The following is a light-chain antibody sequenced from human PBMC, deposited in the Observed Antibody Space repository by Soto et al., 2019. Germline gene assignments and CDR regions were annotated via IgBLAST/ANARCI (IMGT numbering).Light chain of an antibody. Sequence: DTQMTQSPSSLSPSVGARVTITCRASRAVGNYVAWYQQKPGKVPKVLIYGASTLQSGVPSRFSGSGSGTDFALTISSLQPEDLATYYCQNYDSAPWTFGQGTKVDIK. CDR2: GAS. J-gene: IGKJ1*01. CDR3: QNYDSAPWT. CDR1: RAVGNY. V-gene: IGKV1-27*01.